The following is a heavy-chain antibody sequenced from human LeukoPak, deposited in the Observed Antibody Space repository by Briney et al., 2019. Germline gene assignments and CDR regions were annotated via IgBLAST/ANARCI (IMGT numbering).Heavy chain of an antibody. CDR1: GGSFSGYY. V-gene: IGHV4-34*01. Sequence: SEALSLTCAVYGGSFSGYYRSWIRQPPGKGLEWIGEINHSGSTNYNPSLKSRVTISVDTSKNQFSLKLSSVTAADTAVYYCYGMDVWGQGTTVTVSS. CDR3: YGMDV. CDR2: INHSGST. J-gene: IGHJ6*02.